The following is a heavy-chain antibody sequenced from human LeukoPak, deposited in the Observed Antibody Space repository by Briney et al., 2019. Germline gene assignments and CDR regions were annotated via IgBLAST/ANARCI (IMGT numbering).Heavy chain of an antibody. J-gene: IGHJ4*02. Sequence: SGPTLVKPTQTLTLTCTSSGFSLSISGMCVSWIRQPPGKALEWLARIDWDDDKYYSTSLKTRLTISKDTSKNQVVLTMTNMDPVDTATYFCARSHGSPFDYWGQGTLVTVSS. D-gene: IGHD2-15*01. CDR2: IDWDDDK. CDR1: GFSLSISGMC. V-gene: IGHV2-70*11. CDR3: ARSHGSPFDY.